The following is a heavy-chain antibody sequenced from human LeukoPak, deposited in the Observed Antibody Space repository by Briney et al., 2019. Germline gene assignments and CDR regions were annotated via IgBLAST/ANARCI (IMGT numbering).Heavy chain of an antibody. CDR3: ARVARTAVGIRYYFDE. CDR2: ISTYNGNS. V-gene: IGHV1-18*01. J-gene: IGHJ4*02. CDR1: GYNLINYC. D-gene: IGHD1-14*01. Sequence: GASVKVSCKDSGYNLINYCISWVRQAPGQRLDWMGWISTYNGNSIYAQKFQGRVTMTTDTSTSTGYMDLRSLTSDDTAVYYCARVARTAVGIRYYFDEWGQGTLVSVSS.